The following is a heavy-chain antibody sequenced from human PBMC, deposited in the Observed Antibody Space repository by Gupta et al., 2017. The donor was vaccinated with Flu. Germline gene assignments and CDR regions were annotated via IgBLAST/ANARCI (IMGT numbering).Heavy chain of an antibody. V-gene: IGHV4-4*02. CDR3: AREVGERPSANNWFDP. Sequence: QWHLQGSGPGQVPPSGTLSLTLGLPGGSSSSSDVWTWVRQSPEKGLEWMGEVFHSGTANYNPSLKSRVTISVATSRNQFSLTMTSVTAADTAIYYCAREVGERPSANNWFDPWGQGILVTVSS. J-gene: IGHJ5*02. CDR1: GGSSSSSDV. D-gene: IGHD1-1*01. CDR2: VFHSGTA.